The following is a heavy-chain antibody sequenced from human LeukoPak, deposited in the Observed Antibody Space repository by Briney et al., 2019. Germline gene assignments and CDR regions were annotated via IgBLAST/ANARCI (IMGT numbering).Heavy chain of an antibody. CDR2: ISYSGST. CDR3: ARDQGSSWFDY. J-gene: IGHJ4*02. D-gene: IGHD6-13*01. V-gene: IGHV4-59*01. CDR1: GGSISSYY. Sequence: PSETLSLTCTVSGGSISSYYWSWIRQPPGKGLEWIGYISYSGSTNYNPSLKGRVTISVDASKNQFSLRLTSVTAADTAVYYCARDQGSSWFDYWGQGTLVTVSS.